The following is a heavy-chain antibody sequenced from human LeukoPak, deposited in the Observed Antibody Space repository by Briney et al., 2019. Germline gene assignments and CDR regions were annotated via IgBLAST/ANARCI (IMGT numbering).Heavy chain of an antibody. V-gene: IGHV4-59*08. CDR3: ATCTRYNWNDMNSYYSYYYMDV. CDR2: IYYSGRT. CDR1: GGSISNYY. Sequence: SETLSLTCTVSGGSISNYYWSWIRQPPGKGLEWIGYIYYSGRTNYNPSLKSRVTISVDTSKNQFSLNLSSVTAADTAVYYCATCTRYNWNDMNSYYSYYYMDVWGNGTTVTVSS. D-gene: IGHD1-1*01. J-gene: IGHJ6*03.